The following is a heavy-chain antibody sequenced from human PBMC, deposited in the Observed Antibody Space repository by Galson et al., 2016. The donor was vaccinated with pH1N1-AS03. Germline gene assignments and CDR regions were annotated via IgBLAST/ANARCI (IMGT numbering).Heavy chain of an antibody. CDR3: ARDGPGIVSANAH. J-gene: IGHJ1*01. D-gene: IGHD1-14*01. CDR1: GDSFSSYA. CDR2: IIPIFGKP. Sequence: SVKVSCKASGDSFSSYAFTWVRLAPGQGLEWIGGIIPIFGKPQYAQKFQGRATITADESTTTVYMDLSSLISDDTAMYYCARDGPGIVSANAHWGQGTLVTVSS. V-gene: IGHV1-69*13.